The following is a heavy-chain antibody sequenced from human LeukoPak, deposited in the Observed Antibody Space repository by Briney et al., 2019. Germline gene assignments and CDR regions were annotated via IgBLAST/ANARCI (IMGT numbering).Heavy chain of an antibody. CDR3: ACGSAVAGLGY. V-gene: IGHV3-48*03. Sequence: GGSLRLSCAASGFTFSSYEMNWVRQAPGKGLEWVSYISSSSNAIYYANAVKGRFTISRDNAKNSVYLQMNSLRAEDTAVYYCACGSAVAGLGYWGQGTLVTVSS. CDR2: ISSSSNAI. D-gene: IGHD6-19*01. CDR1: GFTFSSYE. J-gene: IGHJ4*02.